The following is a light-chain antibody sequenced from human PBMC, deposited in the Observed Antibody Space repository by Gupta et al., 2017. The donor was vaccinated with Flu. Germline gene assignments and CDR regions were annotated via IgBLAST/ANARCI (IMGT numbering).Light chain of an antibody. J-gene: IGLJ3*02. CDR1: SSNIGAGYD. CDR2: TNT. CDR3: QSYDNSRRGRV. V-gene: IGLV1-40*01. Sequence: QSVLTQPPSVSGAPGQRVTISCTGSSSNIGAGYDVHWYQQLPGTAPKLLIYTNTNRPSGVPDRFSGSKSGTSASLAITGLQAEDEGDYYCQSYDNSRRGRVFGGGTKLTVL.